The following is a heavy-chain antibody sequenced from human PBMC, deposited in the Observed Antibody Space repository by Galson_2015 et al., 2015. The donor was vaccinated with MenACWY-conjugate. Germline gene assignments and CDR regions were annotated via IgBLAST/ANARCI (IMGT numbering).Heavy chain of an antibody. CDR3: ARALPIVVLLDY. CDR2: IYYSGST. J-gene: IGHJ4*02. Sequence: LSLTCTVSGGSISSSSYYWGWIRQPPGKGLEWIGSIYYSGSTYYNPSLKSRVTISVDTSKNQFSLKLSSVTAADTAVYYCARALPIVVLLDYWGQGTLVTVSS. D-gene: IGHD3-22*01. V-gene: IGHV4-39*07. CDR1: GGSISSSSYY.